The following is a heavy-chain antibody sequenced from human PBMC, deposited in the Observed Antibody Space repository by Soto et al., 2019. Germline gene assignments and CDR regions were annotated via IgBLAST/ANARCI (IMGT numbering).Heavy chain of an antibody. CDR2: INAANGNT. CDR3: APPSPLCDGGSGGCEFKN. CDR1: GYTFTSSP. J-gene: IGHJ1*01. Sequence: QVQLVQSGDEVKKPGASVKVSCKASGYTFTSSPIHWVRQAPGQRLEWMGWINAANGNTKYSQSFQGRVTITRDTFASTAYMEVSSLRSEDTAVYYCAPPSPLCDGGSGGCEFKNWGQGTLVTVSS. D-gene: IGHD2-21*01. V-gene: IGHV1-3*01.